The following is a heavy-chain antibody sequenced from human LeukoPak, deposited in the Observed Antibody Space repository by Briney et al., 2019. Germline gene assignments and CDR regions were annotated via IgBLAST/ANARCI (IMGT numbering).Heavy chain of an antibody. V-gene: IGHV3-21*01. CDR3: ARVRDIVVVPAATSGAFDI. CDR1: GFTFSSYS. Sequence: GGSLRLSCAASGFTFSSYSMNWVRQAPGKGLEWVSSISSSSSYIYYADSVKGRFTISRDNAKNSLYLQMNSLRAEDTAVYYCARVRDIVVVPAATSGAFDIWGQGTMVTVSS. CDR2: ISSSSSYI. D-gene: IGHD2-2*01. J-gene: IGHJ3*02.